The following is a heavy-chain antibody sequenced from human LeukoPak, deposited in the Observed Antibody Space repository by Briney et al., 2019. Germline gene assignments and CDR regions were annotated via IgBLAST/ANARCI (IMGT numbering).Heavy chain of an antibody. Sequence: SETLSLTCTVPGGSTSSYYWSWIRQPAGKGLEWIGRIHTSGSTNQNPSLKRRVTMSVDTSKNQISLKLSSVTAADTAVYYWASLEGATWPYFDYWGQGTLVTVSS. D-gene: IGHD1-26*01. CDR2: IHTSGST. CDR3: ASLEGATWPYFDY. V-gene: IGHV4-4*07. CDR1: GGSTSSYY. J-gene: IGHJ4*02.